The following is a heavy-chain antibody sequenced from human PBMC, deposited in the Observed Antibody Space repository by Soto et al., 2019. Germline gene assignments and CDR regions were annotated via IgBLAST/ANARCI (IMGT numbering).Heavy chain of an antibody. D-gene: IGHD2-8*01. CDR1: GFTFNKYV. CDR2: ISGSAGTT. CDR3: AKTRLYHANGYHRDGLDV. Sequence: PXVSLRLSCAASGFTFNKYVMNWVRQAPGKGLEWVSGISGSAGTTYYADSVKGRFTISRDNSEDTLYLQINSLRPEDTARYYCAKTRLYHANGYHRDGLDVWGQGTMVTVPS. V-gene: IGHV3-23*01. J-gene: IGHJ3*01.